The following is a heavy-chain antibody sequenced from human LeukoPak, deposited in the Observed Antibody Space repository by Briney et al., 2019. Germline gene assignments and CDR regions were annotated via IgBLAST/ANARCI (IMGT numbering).Heavy chain of an antibody. V-gene: IGHV4-39*07. D-gene: IGHD5-12*01. CDR3: ARELTEGYSGYGFDY. Sequence: SETLSLTCTVSGGSISSSSYYWGWIRQPPGKGLEWIGSIYYSGSTYYNPSLKSRVTISVDTSKNQFSLKLSSVTAADTAVYYCARELTEGYSGYGFDYWGQGTLVTVSS. CDR2: IYYSGST. CDR1: GGSISSSSYY. J-gene: IGHJ4*02.